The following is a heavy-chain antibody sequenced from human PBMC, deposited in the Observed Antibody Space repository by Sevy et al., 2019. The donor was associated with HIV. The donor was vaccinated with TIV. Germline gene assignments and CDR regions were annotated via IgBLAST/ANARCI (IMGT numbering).Heavy chain of an antibody. CDR1: GHTLNRLG. V-gene: IGHV1-24*01. CDR3: ATSPDYYDSSRDAFDI. Sequence: ASVKVSCKVYGHTLNRLGMHWVRQAPGKGLEWMGSFDPEDGETFQAQKFQGRVTMTEDTSTDTAYMELSSLRSEDTAVYYCATSPDYYDSSRDAFDIWGQGTMVTVSS. CDR2: FDPEDGET. D-gene: IGHD3-22*01. J-gene: IGHJ3*02.